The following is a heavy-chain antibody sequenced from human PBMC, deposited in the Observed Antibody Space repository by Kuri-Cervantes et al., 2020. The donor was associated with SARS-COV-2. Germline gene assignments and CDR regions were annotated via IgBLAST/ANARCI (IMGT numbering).Heavy chain of an antibody. Sequence: ASVKVSCKASGYTFTGYYMHWVRQAPGQGLVWMGWINPNSGGTNYAQKFQGRVTMTRDTSISTAYMELSRLRSDDTAVYYCARAGYSSSWAPGAFDYWGQGTLVTVSS. CDR2: INPNSGGT. D-gene: IGHD6-13*01. CDR1: GYTFTGYY. J-gene: IGHJ4*02. CDR3: ARAGYSSSWAPGAFDY. V-gene: IGHV1-2*02.